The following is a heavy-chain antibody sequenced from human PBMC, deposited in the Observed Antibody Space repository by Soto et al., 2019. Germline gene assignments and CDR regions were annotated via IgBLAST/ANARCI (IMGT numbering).Heavy chain of an antibody. D-gene: IGHD3-10*01. CDR1: GFTVSNNY. J-gene: IGHJ4*02. CDR3: GTLPGGGGY. CDR2: IYSGGYT. V-gene: IGHV3-53*01. Sequence: EVQLVESGGGLIQPGGSLRLSCAVSGFTVSNNYMSWVRQAPGKGLEGVSVIYSGGYTAYGDSVKGRFTISRDNSKNTLYSQNHGGGPQGPAVFYCGTLPGGGGYWGQGTLVTVSS.